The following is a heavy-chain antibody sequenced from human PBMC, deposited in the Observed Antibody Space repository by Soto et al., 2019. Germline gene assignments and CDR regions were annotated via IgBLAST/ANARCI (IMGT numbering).Heavy chain of an antibody. V-gene: IGHV3-30*18. J-gene: IGHJ5*02. CDR3: GKERGHCNGGSCYSLDP. CDR1: GITFSRYG. CDR2: IAYDGRDK. D-gene: IGHD2-15*01. Sequence: QVQLVESGGGVAQPGRSLTLSCVAAGITFSRYGMHWVRQAPGKGLEWVAVIAYDGRDKYYADSVKGRFIIFRDNPKNTLYLQMNSLRAEDTAVYYCGKERGHCNGGSCYSLDPWGQGTLVTVSS.